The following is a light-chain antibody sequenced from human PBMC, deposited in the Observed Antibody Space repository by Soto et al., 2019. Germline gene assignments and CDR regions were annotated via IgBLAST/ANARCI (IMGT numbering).Light chain of an antibody. J-gene: IGKJ1*01. V-gene: IGKV3-15*01. CDR3: QQYNNWPTWT. CDR2: AAS. CDR1: QSVSSY. Sequence: EIVFTQSPATLSLSPGERATLSFMAIQSVSSYLAWYQQKPRQAPRLLIYAASTRATGLPARFSGSGSGTEFTLTISSLQSEDFAVYYCQQYNNWPTWTFGQGTKVDIK.